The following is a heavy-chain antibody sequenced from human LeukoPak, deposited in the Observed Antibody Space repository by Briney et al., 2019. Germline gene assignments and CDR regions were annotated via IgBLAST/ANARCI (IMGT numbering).Heavy chain of an antibody. CDR2: IYYSGST. V-gene: IGHV4-31*03. CDR1: GGSISSGGYY. D-gene: IGHD2-15*01. Sequence: PSETLSLTCTVSGGSISSGGYYWSWIRQHPGQGLEWIGYIYYSGSTYYNPSLKSRVAISVDTPKNQFSLKLSSVTAADTAVYYCARLVQDCSGGSCYSHFDYWGQGTLVTVSS. CDR3: ARLVQDCSGGSCYSHFDY. J-gene: IGHJ4*02.